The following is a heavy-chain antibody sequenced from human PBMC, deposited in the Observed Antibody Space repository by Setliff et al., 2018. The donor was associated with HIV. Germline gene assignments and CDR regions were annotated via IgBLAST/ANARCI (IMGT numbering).Heavy chain of an antibody. CDR1: EYNFTKYS. V-gene: IGHV1-3*01. D-gene: IGHD2-2*01. Sequence: ASVKVSCTASEYNFTKYSMHWARQAPGQSLEWMGWINGGNGNTKYSQKFLARVTFTRDTSASTAYMELSSLRSEDTAVYYCARERRGCTSNSCYVDAFDLWGQGTMVTVSS. CDR3: ARERRGCTSNSCYVDAFDL. CDR2: INGGNGNT. J-gene: IGHJ3*01.